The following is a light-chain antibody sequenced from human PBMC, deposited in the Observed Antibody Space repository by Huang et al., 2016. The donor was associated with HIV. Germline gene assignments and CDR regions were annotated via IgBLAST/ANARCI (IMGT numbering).Light chain of an antibody. Sequence: DIVMTQSPDFLSVSPGERATINCKSSQSLLYTLNNKNYLAWFQQSAGRPPKFILYWSTTRESGMSDRFSGSGAGTDFTLTIDNVQAEDVAIYFCQQYYSVPQTFGRGTKVEIK. CDR1: QSLLYTLNNKNY. CDR2: WST. V-gene: IGKV4-1*01. CDR3: QQYYSVPQT. J-gene: IGKJ1*01.